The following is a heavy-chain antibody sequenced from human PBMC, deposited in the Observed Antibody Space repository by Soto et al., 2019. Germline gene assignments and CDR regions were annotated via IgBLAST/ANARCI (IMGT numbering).Heavy chain of an antibody. CDR2: INTHNGNT. J-gene: IGHJ6*02. V-gene: IGHV1-18*01. D-gene: IGHD3-10*01. Sequence: ASVKVSCKASGYTFTTYGISWVRQAPGQGLEWLGWINTHNGNTNYAQNLQGRVIMTADTSTNTAYMELRSLRSDDTAIYYFTREGSAPYYYYGMDAWGQGTTVTVSS. CDR3: TREGSAPYYYYGMDA. CDR1: GYTFTTYG.